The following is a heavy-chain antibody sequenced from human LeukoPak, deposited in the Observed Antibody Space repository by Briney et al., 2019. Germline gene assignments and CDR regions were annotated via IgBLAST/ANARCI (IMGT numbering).Heavy chain of an antibody. Sequence: GGSLRLSCAASGFTFGSYGMHWIRQAPGKGLEWVAVTSHDGSNTYYVDSVKGRFIISRDNSKNTLYLQMNSLRAEDTAEYYCAKVTGGSRPWGQGTLVTVSS. J-gene: IGHJ5*02. CDR1: GFTFGSYG. V-gene: IGHV3-30*18. CDR2: TSHDGSNT. CDR3: AKVTGGSRP. D-gene: IGHD1-26*01.